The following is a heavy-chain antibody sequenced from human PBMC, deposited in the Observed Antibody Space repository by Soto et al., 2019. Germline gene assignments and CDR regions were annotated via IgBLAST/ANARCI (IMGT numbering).Heavy chain of an antibody. Sequence: EVQLLESGGGLVRPGGSLRLSCAASGFTFSSYAMNWVRQTPGKGLECLSSISGSGVSTYYADSVKGRFTISRDNSKNTLFLQMDSLSADDTAVYYCARWALRAAAGSFDSWGQGTLVTVSS. CDR2: ISGSGVST. V-gene: IGHV3-23*01. CDR3: ARWALRAAAGSFDS. CDR1: GFTFSSYA. J-gene: IGHJ4*02. D-gene: IGHD6-13*01.